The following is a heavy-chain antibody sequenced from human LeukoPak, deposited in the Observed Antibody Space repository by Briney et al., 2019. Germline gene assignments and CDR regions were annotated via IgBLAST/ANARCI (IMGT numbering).Heavy chain of an antibody. CDR3: ARLAFPHRGPTDY. Sequence: GGSLRLSCAASGFTFSSYSMNWVRQAPGKGLELVSSISSSSSYIYYADSVKGRFTISRDNAKNSLYLQMNSLRAEDTAVYYCARLAFPHRGPTDYWGQGTLVTVSS. CDR2: ISSSSSYI. J-gene: IGHJ4*02. V-gene: IGHV3-21*01. CDR1: GFTFSSYS.